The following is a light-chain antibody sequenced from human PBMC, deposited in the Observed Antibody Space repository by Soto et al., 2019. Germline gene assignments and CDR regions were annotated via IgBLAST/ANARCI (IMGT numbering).Light chain of an antibody. Sequence: QSVLTQPPSVSAAPGQKVTISCSGSRSNIGNKYVSWYQQLPGTAPKLLIYDNNKRPSGIPDRFSGSKSGTSATLGITGLQTGDEADYYCGTWDSSLSAVVFSGGTKVTVL. CDR1: RSNIGNKY. J-gene: IGLJ2*01. CDR3: GTWDSSLSAVV. CDR2: DNN. V-gene: IGLV1-51*01.